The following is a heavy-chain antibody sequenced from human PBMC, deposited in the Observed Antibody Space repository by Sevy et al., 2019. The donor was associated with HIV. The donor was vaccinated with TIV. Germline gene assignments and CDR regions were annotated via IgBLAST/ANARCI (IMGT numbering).Heavy chain of an antibody. CDR2: IKQDGSEK. D-gene: IGHD6-13*01. J-gene: IGHJ4*02. CDR1: GFTFSSYW. Sequence: GGSLRLSCAASGFTFSSYWMSWVRQAPGKGLEWVANIKQDGSEKYYVHSVKGRFTISRDNAKNSLYLQMNSLRAEDTAVYYCARDAAKIAAAGTPFDYWGQGTLVTVSS. CDR3: ARDAAKIAAAGTPFDY. V-gene: IGHV3-7*01.